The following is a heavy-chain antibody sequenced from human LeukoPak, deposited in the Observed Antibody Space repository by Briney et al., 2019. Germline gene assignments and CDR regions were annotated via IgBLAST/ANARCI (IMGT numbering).Heavy chain of an antibody. CDR2: INPNSGGT. V-gene: IGHV1-2*02. CDR3: ARPRTAYSSFPDAFDI. J-gene: IGHJ3*02. D-gene: IGHD6-6*01. Sequence: ASVKVSCRASGYTFTGYYMHWVRQAPGQGLEWMGWINPNSGGTNYAQKFQGRVTMTRDTSISTAYMELSRLRSDDTAVYYCARPRTAYSSFPDAFDIWGQGTMVTVSS. CDR1: GYTFTGYY.